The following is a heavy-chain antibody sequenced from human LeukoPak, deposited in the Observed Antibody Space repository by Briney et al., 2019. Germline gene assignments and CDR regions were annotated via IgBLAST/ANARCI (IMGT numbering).Heavy chain of an antibody. Sequence: GGSPRLSCAASGFTFSTYSMNWVRQAPGKGLEWVSSISGSSIYIYYADSVKGRFTISRDNAKNSLYLQLNSLRAEDTAVYYCARDPPYYDGSGYYYDYWGQGTLVTVSS. V-gene: IGHV3-21*01. D-gene: IGHD3-22*01. J-gene: IGHJ4*02. CDR1: GFTFSTYS. CDR3: ARDPPYYDGSGYYYDY. CDR2: ISGSSIYI.